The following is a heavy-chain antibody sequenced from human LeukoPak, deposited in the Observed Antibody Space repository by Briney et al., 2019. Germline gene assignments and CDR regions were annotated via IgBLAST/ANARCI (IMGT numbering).Heavy chain of an antibody. J-gene: IGHJ6*02. CDR1: GFRFSDYY. CDR2: ISSGGITI. D-gene: IGHD3-22*01. V-gene: IGHV3-11*01. CDR3: AILPLEYYDGSGFSDYYGMDV. Sequence: GGSLRLSCAASGFRFSDYYTTWIRQAPGKGPEWVSYISSGGITIYYADSVKGRFTISRDNAKNSLYLQVNSLRAEDTAVYYCAILPLEYYDGSGFSDYYGMDVWGQGTTVTVSS.